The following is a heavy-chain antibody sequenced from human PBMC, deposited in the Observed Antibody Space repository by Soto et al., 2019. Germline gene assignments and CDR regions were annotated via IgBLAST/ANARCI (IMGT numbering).Heavy chain of an antibody. D-gene: IGHD3-22*01. J-gene: IGHJ4*02. Sequence: RSLSLSCAAPGFTFDDYGMHRARRAPGKGLEWVSCINWNSGTMVYRDSVKCRFTISRDNARNSLYLQMNILRAEGTALYFCSKGTGYAVVHMSTYDYWGQGNLVTVSS. CDR3: SKGTGYAVVHMSTYDY. CDR1: GFTFDDYG. V-gene: IGHV3-9*01. CDR2: INWNSGTM.